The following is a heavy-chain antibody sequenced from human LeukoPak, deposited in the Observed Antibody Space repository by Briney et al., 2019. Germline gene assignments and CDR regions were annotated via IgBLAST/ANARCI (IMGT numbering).Heavy chain of an antibody. CDR3: ARLVLGNFDY. J-gene: IGHJ4*02. CDR2: IYYSGST. V-gene: IGHV4-39*01. Sequence: GSLRLSCAASGFTFSSYAMSWVRQAPGKGLEWIGSIYYSGSTYYNPSLKSRVTISVDTSKNQFSLKLSSVTAADTAVYYCARLVLGNFDYWGQGTLVTVSS. D-gene: IGHD7-27*01. CDR1: GFTFSSYA.